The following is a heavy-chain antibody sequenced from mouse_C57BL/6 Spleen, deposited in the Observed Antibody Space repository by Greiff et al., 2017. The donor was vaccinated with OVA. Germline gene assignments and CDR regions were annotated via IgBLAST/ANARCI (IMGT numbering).Heavy chain of an antibody. CDR3: ARRPYYSNSYYFDY. CDR1: GYAFTNYL. D-gene: IGHD2-5*01. V-gene: IGHV1-54*01. J-gene: IGHJ2*01. CDR2: INPGSGGT. Sequence: QVHVKQSGAELVRPGTSVKVSCKASGYAFTNYLIEWVKQRPGQGLEWIGVINPGSGGTNYNEKFKGKATLTADKSSSTAYMQLSSLTSEDSAVYFCARRPYYSNSYYFDYWGQGTTLTVSS.